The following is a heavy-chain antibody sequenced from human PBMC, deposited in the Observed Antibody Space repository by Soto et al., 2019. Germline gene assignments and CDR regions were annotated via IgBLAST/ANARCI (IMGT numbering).Heavy chain of an antibody. CDR1: GFTFSNYG. Sequence: GGSLRLSCAASGFTFSNYGMHWVRQAPGKGLEWVAVISYDGSNKYYADSVKGRFTISRDDSKNTLYLQMNSLRSEDTALYYCAKDSPVADYWGQGTLVTVSS. CDR2: ISYDGSNK. CDR3: AKDSPVADY. D-gene: IGHD6-19*01. V-gene: IGHV3-30*18. J-gene: IGHJ4*02.